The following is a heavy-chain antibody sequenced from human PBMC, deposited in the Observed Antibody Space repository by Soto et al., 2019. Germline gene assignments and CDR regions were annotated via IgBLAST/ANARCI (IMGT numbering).Heavy chain of an antibody. CDR3: ARALVVVAATPYYFDY. CDR1: GGTFSSYA. D-gene: IGHD2-15*01. V-gene: IGHV1-69*01. J-gene: IGHJ4*02. Sequence: QVQLVQSGAEVKKPGSSVKVSCKASGGTFSSYAISWVRQAPGQGLEWMGGVIPIFGTANYAQKFQGRVTITADESTSPAYMELSSLRSEDTAVYYCARALVVVAATPYYFDYWGQGTLVTVSS. CDR2: VIPIFGTA.